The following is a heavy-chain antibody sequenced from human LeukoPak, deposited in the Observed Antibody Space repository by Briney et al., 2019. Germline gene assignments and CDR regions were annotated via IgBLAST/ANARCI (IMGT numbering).Heavy chain of an antibody. CDR1: GFTFSSYA. CDR2: ISGSDGST. D-gene: IGHD3-22*01. CDR3: VRTGYYYDSSGYYPFDY. Sequence: PGGSLRLSCAASGFTFSSYAMSWVRQAPGKGLEWVSAISGSDGSTYYADSVKGRFTISGDNSKNTLSLQMNSLRAEDTAVYFCVRTGYYYDSSGYYPFDYWGQGTLVTVSS. J-gene: IGHJ4*02. V-gene: IGHV3-23*01.